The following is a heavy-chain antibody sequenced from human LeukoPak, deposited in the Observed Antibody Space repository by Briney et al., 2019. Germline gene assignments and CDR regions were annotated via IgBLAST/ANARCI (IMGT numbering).Heavy chain of an antibody. Sequence: PSETLSLTCTVSGGSISIYYWNWIRKPAGKRLECIGRIYDNEYINYSPFLNSRLTFSVDQSKNQFSLKLNSFATGGTGVLYFARGPGMERFGVVFDYWGQGILVTVSS. CDR1: GGSISIYY. J-gene: IGHJ4*02. CDR3: ARGPGMERFGVVFDY. V-gene: IGHV4-4*07. CDR2: IYDNEYI. D-gene: IGHD3-10*01.